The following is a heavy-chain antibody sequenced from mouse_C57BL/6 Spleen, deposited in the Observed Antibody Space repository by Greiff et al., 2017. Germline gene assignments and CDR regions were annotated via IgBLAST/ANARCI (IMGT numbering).Heavy chain of an antibody. CDR1: GYAFSSSW. V-gene: IGHV1-82*01. CDR3: ARLGEGGFDY. Sequence: VQLQQSGPELVKPGASVKISCKASGYAFSSSWMNWVKQRPGKGLEWIGRIYPGDGGTNYNGKFKGKATLTADKSSSTAYMQLSSLTSEDSAVYFCARLGEGGFDYWGQGTTLTVSS. J-gene: IGHJ2*01. D-gene: IGHD3-1*01. CDR2: IYPGDGGT.